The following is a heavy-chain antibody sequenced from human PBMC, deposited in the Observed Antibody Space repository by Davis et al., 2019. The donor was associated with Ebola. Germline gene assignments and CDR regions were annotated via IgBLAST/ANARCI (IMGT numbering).Heavy chain of an antibody. CDR2: INNDASRT. Sequence: HTGGSLRLSCAASGFTFSSYWMHWVRQGPGKGLVWVSRINNDASRTTYADSVKGRFTISRDNAKNTLYLQMNSLSAEDTAVYYCAKRGYSYGTGYYYYGMDVWGRGTTVTVSS. CDR3: AKRGYSYGTGYYYYGMDV. V-gene: IGHV3-74*03. CDR1: GFTFSSYW. D-gene: IGHD5-18*01. J-gene: IGHJ6*02.